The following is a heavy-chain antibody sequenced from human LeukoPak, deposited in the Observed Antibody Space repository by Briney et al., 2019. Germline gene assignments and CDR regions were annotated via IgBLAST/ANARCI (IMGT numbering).Heavy chain of an antibody. J-gene: IGHJ5*02. Sequence: SETLSLTCAVSGGSFNGYSYTWIRQPPGKGLEWIGEIIHSGGTSYNPSLKSRLTISVDTSRKQFSLKLTSVTAADTALYFCARGPLAFRRVAGIFSWGRGTQVSVSS. V-gene: IGHV4-34*01. CDR2: IIHSGGT. CDR1: GGSFNGYS. CDR3: ARGPLAFRRVAGIFS. D-gene: IGHD6-19*01.